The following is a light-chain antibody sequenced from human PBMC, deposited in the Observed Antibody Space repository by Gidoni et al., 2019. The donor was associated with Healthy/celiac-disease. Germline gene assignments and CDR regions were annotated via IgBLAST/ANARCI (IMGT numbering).Light chain of an antibody. Sequence: EIVMTQSPDSLAVSLGDRATINCKSSQSVLYRSKNKNYLAWFQQKPGQPPKLLIYWASTREAGVPDRFSGSGSGTDFTLTISSLQAEDVAVYYCQQYYSTLTPMCSFGQGTKLEIK. CDR3: QQYYSTLTPMCS. CDR1: QSVLYRSKNKNY. V-gene: IGKV4-1*01. J-gene: IGKJ2*04. CDR2: WAS.